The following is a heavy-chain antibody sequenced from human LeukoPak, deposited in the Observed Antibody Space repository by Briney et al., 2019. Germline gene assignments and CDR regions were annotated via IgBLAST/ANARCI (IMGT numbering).Heavy chain of an antibody. V-gene: IGHV1-18*01. Sequence: ASVKVSCKASGYTFTNHGISWVRQAPGQGLEWMGWVSAYADDTNYVQKFRGRITMTTDTSTSTAYVELRSLRSDDTAVYYCARDCIGCLGFDYWGQGTLVTVSS. J-gene: IGHJ4*02. CDR3: ARDCIGCLGFDY. CDR2: VSAYADDT. CDR1: GYTFTNHG. D-gene: IGHD5/OR15-5a*01.